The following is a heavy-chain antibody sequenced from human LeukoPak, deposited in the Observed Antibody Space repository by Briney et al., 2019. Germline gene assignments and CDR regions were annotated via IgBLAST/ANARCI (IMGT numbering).Heavy chain of an antibody. CDR3: ATFARVVPGGLLL. J-gene: IGHJ6*04. CDR1: GFTFSAFW. Sequence: HPGGSLRLSCVASGFTFSAFWMSWVRRPPGKGLEWVANIKKDGSEKEYVDSVKGRFSIFRDNAKNSVFLQMNSLRAEDTAVYYCATFARVVPGGLLLWGKGTTVIVSS. D-gene: IGHD2-2*01. CDR2: IKKDGSEK. V-gene: IGHV3-7*01.